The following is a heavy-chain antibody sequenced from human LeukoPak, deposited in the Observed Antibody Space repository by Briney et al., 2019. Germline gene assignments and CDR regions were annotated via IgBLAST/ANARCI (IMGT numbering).Heavy chain of an antibody. J-gene: IGHJ6*02. CDR3: ARSLSRYDFWSGYRTGMDV. D-gene: IGHD3-3*01. CDR1: GGSISSGSYY. CDR2: IYTSGST. V-gene: IGHV4-61*02. Sequence: SQTLSLTCTVSGGSISSGSYYWSWIRQPAGKGLEWIGRIYTSGSTNYNPSLKSRVTISVDTSKNQFSLKLSSVTAADTAVYYCARSLSRYDFWSGYRTGMDVWGRGTTVTVSS.